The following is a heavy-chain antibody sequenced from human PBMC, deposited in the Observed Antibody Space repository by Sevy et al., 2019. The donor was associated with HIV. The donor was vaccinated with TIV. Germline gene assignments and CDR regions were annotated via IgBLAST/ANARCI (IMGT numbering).Heavy chain of an antibody. CDR3: ARAQSYYDRSGTPKYYFDY. CDR2: IYYNGNT. Sequence: SESLSLTCTVSGGYISSYYWSWIRQSPEKGLEWIGYIYYNGNTNYNPSLKSRLSMSVDTSKNRFSLKLGSVTAADTAAYDCARAQSYYDRSGTPKYYFDYWGQGTLVSVSS. V-gene: IGHV4-59*13. CDR1: GGYISSYY. D-gene: IGHD3-22*01. J-gene: IGHJ4*02.